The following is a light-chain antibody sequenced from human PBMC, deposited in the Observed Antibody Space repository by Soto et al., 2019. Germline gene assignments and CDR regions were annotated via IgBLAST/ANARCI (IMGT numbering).Light chain of an antibody. CDR2: GAS. V-gene: IGKV3-20*01. CDR3: QQYGSSPLT. J-gene: IGKJ4*01. Sequence: IVMTQAPGTLSLSPGERATLSCRASQSSSSYLAWYQQKPGQAPRLLIYGASSRATGIPDRFSGSGSGTDFTLTISRLGPEDFAVYYCQQYGSSPLTLGGGTKVDIK. CDR1: QSSSSY.